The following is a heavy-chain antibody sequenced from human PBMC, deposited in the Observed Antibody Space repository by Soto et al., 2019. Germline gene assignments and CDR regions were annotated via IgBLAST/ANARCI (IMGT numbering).Heavy chain of an antibody. Sequence: QLQLQESGPGLVKPSETLSLTCTVSGGSISSSSYYWGWIRQPPGKGLEWIGSIYYSGSTYYNPSLKSRVTISVDTSKNQFALKLSSVTAADTAVYYCARLHDPYSSGWPLPDYWGQGTLVTVSS. V-gene: IGHV4-39*01. CDR2: IYYSGST. CDR3: ARLHDPYSSGWPLPDY. D-gene: IGHD6-19*01. J-gene: IGHJ4*02. CDR1: GGSISSSSYY.